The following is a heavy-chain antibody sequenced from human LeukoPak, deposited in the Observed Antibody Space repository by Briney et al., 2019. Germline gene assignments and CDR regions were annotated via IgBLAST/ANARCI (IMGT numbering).Heavy chain of an antibody. D-gene: IGHD2-15*01. V-gene: IGHV3-11*01. Sequence: GGSLRLSCAASGFTFSDYYMSWIRQAPGKGLEWVSYISGSGPTIFHADSVKGRFTISRDNAKNSLFLQMNSLRAEDTAVYYCARDFCSGGSCHEDYWGQGTLVTVSS. CDR2: ISGSGPTI. J-gene: IGHJ4*02. CDR3: ARDFCSGGSCHEDY. CDR1: GFTFSDYY.